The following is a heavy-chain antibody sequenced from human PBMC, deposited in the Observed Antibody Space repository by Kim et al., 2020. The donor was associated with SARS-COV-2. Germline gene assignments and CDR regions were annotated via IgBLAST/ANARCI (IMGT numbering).Heavy chain of an antibody. CDR1: GFTFNNYS. J-gene: IGHJ6*02. V-gene: IGHV3-21*01. Sequence: GGSLRLSCAGSGFTFNNYSMNWVRRAPGKGLEWVSSITGSSSFIYYADSVKGRFTISRDNAKNSLYLQLNNLRAEDTAVYYCSRSTYGYGMDVWGQGTTVTVSS. D-gene: IGHD3-10*01. CDR2: ITGSSSFI. CDR3: SRSTYGYGMDV.